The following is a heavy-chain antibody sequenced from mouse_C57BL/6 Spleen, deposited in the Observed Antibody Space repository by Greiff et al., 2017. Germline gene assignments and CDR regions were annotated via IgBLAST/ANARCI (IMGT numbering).Heavy chain of an antibody. V-gene: IGHV1-82*01. D-gene: IGHD1-1*01. J-gene: IGHJ3*01. CDR2: IYPGDGDT. Sequence: VMLVESGPELVKPGASVKISCKASGYAFSSSWMNWVKQRPGKGLEWIGRIYPGDGDTNYNGKFKGKATLTADKSSSTAYMQLSSLTSEDAAVYFCARYDYGSSQFAYWGQGTLVTVSA. CDR3: ARYDYGSSQFAY. CDR1: GYAFSSSW.